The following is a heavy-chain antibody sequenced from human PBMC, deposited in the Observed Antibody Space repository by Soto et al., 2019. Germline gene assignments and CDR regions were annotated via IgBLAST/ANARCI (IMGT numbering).Heavy chain of an antibody. CDR2: IHSNGTA. J-gene: IGHJ4*02. D-gene: IGHD2-2*01. CDR1: GGSILGSSYY. V-gene: IGHV4-39*01. Sequence: SSETLSLTCKVSGGSILGSSYYWGWVRQPPGKGLEWIGTIHSNGTAYYKSSLKSRVTISVGTSKTEVSLKLSSVTAADTAMYYCATLHFKYADFWGQGALVTVSS. CDR3: ATLHFKYADF.